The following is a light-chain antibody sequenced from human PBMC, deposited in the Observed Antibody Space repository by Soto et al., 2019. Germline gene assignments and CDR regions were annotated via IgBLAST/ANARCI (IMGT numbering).Light chain of an antibody. CDR3: QQYNSQRRT. CDR2: DAS. CDR1: QSISSW. V-gene: IGKV1-5*01. Sequence: DIQMTQSPSTLSASVGDRVTITCRASQSISSWLAWYQQKPGNAPKLLIYDASTWASGVPSRFSGSGSGTEFTLTIRRSEHDDFDYYYRQQYNSQRRTFGQGTKVEIK. J-gene: IGKJ1*01.